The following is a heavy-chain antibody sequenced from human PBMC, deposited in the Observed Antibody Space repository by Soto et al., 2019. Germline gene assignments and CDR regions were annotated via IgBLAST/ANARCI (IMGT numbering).Heavy chain of an antibody. CDR3: ARSIDSSGYYFSNC. CDR1: GGSISSHY. V-gene: IGHV4-59*11. Sequence: PSETLSLTCTVSGGSISSHYWSWIRQSPGKGLEWIGYIHYSGSTNYNPSLKSRVTMSVDTSRNQFSLKLSSVTAADTAVYYCARSIDSSGYYFSNCWGQGTLVTVSS. J-gene: IGHJ4*02. CDR2: IHYSGST. D-gene: IGHD3-22*01.